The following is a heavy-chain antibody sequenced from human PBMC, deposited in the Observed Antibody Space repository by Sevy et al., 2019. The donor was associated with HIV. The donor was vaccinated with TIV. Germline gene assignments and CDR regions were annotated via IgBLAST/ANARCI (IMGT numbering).Heavy chain of an antibody. CDR3: ATTKDYYESSGYPFDY. J-gene: IGHJ4*02. V-gene: IGHV1-24*01. CDR2: FDPEDGET. Sequence: ASVKVSCKVSGYTLTQLSMNWVRQAPGKGLEWMGSFDPEDGETIYAQKFQGRVTMTEDRSTDTAYMDLSGLRSEETAVYYCATTKDYYESSGYPFDYWGQGTLVTVSS. CDR1: GYTLTQLS. D-gene: IGHD3-22*01.